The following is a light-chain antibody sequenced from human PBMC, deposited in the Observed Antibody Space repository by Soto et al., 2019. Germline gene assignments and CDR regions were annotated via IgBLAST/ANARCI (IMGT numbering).Light chain of an antibody. CDR1: QSVSSY. CDR3: QQRRDWL. J-gene: IGKJ3*01. Sequence: EIVLTQSPAPLSLSPGARATLSCRASQSVSSYLALYQQKPGQATRLLIYDASNRAPGIPARFSGSGSGTDCTLTILSIEREDFAVESCQQRRDWLFGPGTKVDIK. CDR2: DAS. V-gene: IGKV3-11*01.